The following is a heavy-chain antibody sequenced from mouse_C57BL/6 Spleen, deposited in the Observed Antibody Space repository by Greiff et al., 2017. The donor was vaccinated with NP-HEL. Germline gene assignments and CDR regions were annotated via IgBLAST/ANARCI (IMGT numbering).Heavy chain of an antibody. CDR3: ARATVVATGAMDY. CDR1: GFTFSDYG. Sequence: EVKLQESGGGLVKPGGSLKLSCAASGFTFSDYGMHWVRQAPEKGLEWVAYISSGSSTIYYADTVKGRFTISRDNAKNTLFLQMTSLRSEDTAMDYCARATVVATGAMDYWGQGTSVTVSS. J-gene: IGHJ4*01. D-gene: IGHD1-1*01. CDR2: ISSGSSTI. V-gene: IGHV5-17*01.